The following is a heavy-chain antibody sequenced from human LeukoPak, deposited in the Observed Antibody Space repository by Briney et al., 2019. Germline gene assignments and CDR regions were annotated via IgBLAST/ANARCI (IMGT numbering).Heavy chain of an antibody. D-gene: IGHD2-2*01. CDR2: ISSSGSTI. CDR1: GFTFSDYH. V-gene: IGHV3-11*04. Sequence: GGSLRLSCAASGFTFSDYHMSWIRQAPGKGLEWVSYISSSGSTIYYADSVKGRFTISRDNAKNSLYLQMNSLRAEDTAVYYCARVVPAAMGGEYYYYYYYMDVWGKGTTVTVSS. J-gene: IGHJ6*03. CDR3: ARVVPAAMGGEYYYYYYYMDV.